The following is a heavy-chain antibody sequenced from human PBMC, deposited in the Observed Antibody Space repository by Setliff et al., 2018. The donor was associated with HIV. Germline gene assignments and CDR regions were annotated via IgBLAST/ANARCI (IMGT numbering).Heavy chain of an antibody. CDR3: VRDSSEYYDIWPGEYHSMDV. CDR2: INTNTWDP. CDR1: GYTLTRYS. J-gene: IGHJ6*03. V-gene: IGHV7-4-1*02. D-gene: IGHD3-9*01. Sequence: RASVKVSCKAFGYTLTRYSLNWVRQAPGRGLEWLGWINTNTWDPTYAQAFTGRLFCSLDTALSTAYLEISDLKAEDSAVYYCVRDSSEYYDIWPGEYHSMDVWGTGTTVTVS.